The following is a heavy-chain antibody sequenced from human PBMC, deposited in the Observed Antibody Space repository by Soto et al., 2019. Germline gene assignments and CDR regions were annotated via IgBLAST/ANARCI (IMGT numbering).Heavy chain of an antibody. J-gene: IGHJ4*02. D-gene: IGHD2-21*01. V-gene: IGHV4-39*07. CDR1: GGSVSSNSYS. Sequence: PSETLSLTCTVSGGSVSSNSYSWGWIRQSPGKGLEWIGTIYSSENTYYNPSLLSRVTISVDTSKNQFSLKLTSVNTADTAIYYCTRGGDPYKTGHWGQGTLVTVSS. CDR3: TRGGDPYKTGH. CDR2: IYSSENT.